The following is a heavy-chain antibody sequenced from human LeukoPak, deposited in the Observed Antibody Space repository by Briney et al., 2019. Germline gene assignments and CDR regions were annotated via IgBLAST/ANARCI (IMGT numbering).Heavy chain of an antibody. CDR2: VSHSGTT. CDR3: ASRGRSQWLVHY. CDR1: GGSITSGAYS. D-gene: IGHD6-19*01. J-gene: IGHJ4*02. V-gene: IGHV4-30-2*01. Sequence: SETLSLTCAVSGGSITSGAYSWNWIRQPPEKGLEWIGYVSHSGTTYYNPSLKSRVTISIDRSKTQFSLNLTSVTAADTAVYYCASRGRSQWLVHYWGQGTLVTVSS.